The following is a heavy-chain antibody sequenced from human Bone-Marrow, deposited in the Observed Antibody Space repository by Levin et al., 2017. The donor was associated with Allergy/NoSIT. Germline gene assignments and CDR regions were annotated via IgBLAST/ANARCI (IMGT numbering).Heavy chain of an antibody. J-gene: IGHJ6*03. CDR2: IYSKTDGGTT. CDR1: GFTFNNAW. CDR3: ATGPASDYYYYMGV. V-gene: IGHV3-15*01. Sequence: GGSLRLSCAASGFTFNNAWMTWVRQAPGKGLEWVGRIYSKTDGGTTDYAAPVKGRFTISRDDSKDTLFLQMNSLKIEDTAVYYCATGPASDYYYYMGVWGIWTTVTVSS.